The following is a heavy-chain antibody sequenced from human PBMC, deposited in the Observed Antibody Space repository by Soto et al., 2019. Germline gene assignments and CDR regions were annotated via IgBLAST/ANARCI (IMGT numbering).Heavy chain of an antibody. D-gene: IGHD3-10*01. CDR1: GGSISSSSYY. V-gene: IGHV4-39*01. CDR2: IYYSGST. J-gene: IGHJ6*03. Sequence: SETLSLTCTVSGGSISSSSYYWGWIRQPPGKGLEWIGSIYYSGSTYYNPSLKSRVTISVDTSKNQFSLKLSSVTAADTAVYYCARQEGVGPIYYMDVWGKGTTVTVSS. CDR3: ARQEGVGPIYYMDV.